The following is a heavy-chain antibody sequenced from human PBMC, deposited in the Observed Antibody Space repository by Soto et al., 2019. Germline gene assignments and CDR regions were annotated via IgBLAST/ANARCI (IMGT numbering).Heavy chain of an antibody. CDR3: ARPQFSSSTISYYYGMDV. D-gene: IGHD6-6*01. CDR1: GYSFTSYW. J-gene: IGHJ6*02. Sequence: GESLKISCKGSGYSFTSYWISWVRQMPGKGLEWMGRIDPSDSYTNYSPSFQGHVTISADKSISTAYLQWSSLKASDTAMYYCARPQFSSSTISYYYGMDVWGQGTTVTVSS. CDR2: IDPSDSYT. V-gene: IGHV5-10-1*01.